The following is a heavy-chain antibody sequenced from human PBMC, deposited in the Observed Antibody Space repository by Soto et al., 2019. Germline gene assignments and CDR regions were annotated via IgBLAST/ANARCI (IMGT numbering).Heavy chain of an antibody. J-gene: IGHJ4*02. D-gene: IGHD6-19*01. CDR3: AREPYSSGWYRRSDSPRLDY. Sequence: SVKVSCKASGGTLSSYAISWVRQAPGQGLEWMGGISPIFDTTNYAQKFQGRVTITTDESTSTAYMELTSLRSDDTAVYYCAREPYSSGWYRRSDSPRLDYWGQGTLVTAPQ. CDR1: GGTLSSYA. CDR2: ISPIFDTT. V-gene: IGHV1-69*05.